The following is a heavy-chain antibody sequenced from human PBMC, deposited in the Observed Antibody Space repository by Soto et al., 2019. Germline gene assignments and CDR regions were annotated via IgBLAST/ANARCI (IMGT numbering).Heavy chain of an antibody. V-gene: IGHV5-51*01. CDR3: VRVRYGTNGTPALLDS. CDR1: GFRFTDYW. J-gene: IGHJ4*02. Sequence: GESLKISCKVSGFRFTDYWIAWVRQMPGKGLEWMGIIYPDDSDTRYRPPFQGQVTISADKSTSTAHLQWSSLKASDTALYYCVRVRYGTNGTPALLDSCGQGTLVTVSS. D-gene: IGHD1-1*01. CDR2: IYPDDSDT.